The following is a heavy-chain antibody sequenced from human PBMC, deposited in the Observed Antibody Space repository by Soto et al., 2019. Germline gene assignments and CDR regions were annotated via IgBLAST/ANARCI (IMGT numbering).Heavy chain of an antibody. CDR1: GYTFTSYA. D-gene: IGHD3-9*01. V-gene: IGHV1-3*01. Sequence: QVQLVQSGAEVKKPGASVKVSCKASGYTFTSYAMHWVRQAPGQRLEWMGWINAGHDNTKYSQKFQGRVTITWDTSASTAYMELSSLRSEDTAVYYCAREEYDILTGYFSAFDIWGQGTMVTVSS. J-gene: IGHJ3*02. CDR2: INAGHDNT. CDR3: AREEYDILTGYFSAFDI.